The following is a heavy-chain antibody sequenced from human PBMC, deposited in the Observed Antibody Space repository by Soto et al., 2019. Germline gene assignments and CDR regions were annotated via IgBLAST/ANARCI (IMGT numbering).Heavy chain of an antibody. CDR2: ISNDGSKK. CDR1: GFAFTNYG. CDR3: ARDVAMPTGFGLGY. Sequence: QVQVVESGGNIVQPGTSLRLSCAAPGFAFTNYGIHWVRQAPGKGLEWVAHISNDGSKKFYADSVKGRFTISRDNSENTVYLQMTSLRPDDTAVFYCARDVAMPTGFGLGYWGQGTLVTVSS. D-gene: IGHD3-16*01. V-gene: IGHV3-30*03. J-gene: IGHJ4*02.